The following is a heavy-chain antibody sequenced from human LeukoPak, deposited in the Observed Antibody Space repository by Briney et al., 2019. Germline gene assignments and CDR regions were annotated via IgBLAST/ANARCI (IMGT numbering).Heavy chain of an antibody. J-gene: IGHJ4*02. CDR1: GGTFSSYT. D-gene: IGHD3-3*01. V-gene: IGHV1-69*02. CDR3: ARGSVFGVVIITH. CDR2: IIPILGIA. Sequence: SVKVSCKXSGGTFSSYTISWVRQAPGQGLEGMGRIIPILGIANYSQKFQGRVTITADKSTSTAYMELSSLRSEDTAVYYCARGSVFGVVIITHWGQGTLVTVSS.